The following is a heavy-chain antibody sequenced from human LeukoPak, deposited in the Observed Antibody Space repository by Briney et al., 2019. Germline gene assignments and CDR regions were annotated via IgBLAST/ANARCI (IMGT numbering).Heavy chain of an antibody. Sequence: ASVKVSCKASGYTFTSYGISWVRQAPGQGLEWMGWISAYNGNTNYAQKLQGRVTMTTDTATSTAYMALRSLRSDDTAVYYCARDGAREDNFFPRLWSWGQGTLVTVSS. CDR3: ARDGAREDNFFPRLWS. J-gene: IGHJ5*02. CDR1: GYTFTSYG. CDR2: ISAYNGNT. V-gene: IGHV1-18*01. D-gene: IGHD1-20*01.